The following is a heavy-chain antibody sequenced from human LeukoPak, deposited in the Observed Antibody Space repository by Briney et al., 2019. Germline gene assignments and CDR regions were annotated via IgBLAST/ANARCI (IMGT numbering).Heavy chain of an antibody. D-gene: IGHD3-16*01. CDR3: ARGNPSHYVWGANYYGMDV. J-gene: IGHJ6*04. V-gene: IGHV3-11*06. Sequence: GGSLRLSCAVSGFTFNDYYMSWIRQAPGKGLEWVSYISSSSSYTNYADSVKGRLTISRDNAKNSLYLQMNSLRAEDTAVYYCARGNPSHYVWGANYYGMDVWGKGTTVTVSS. CDR1: GFTFNDYY. CDR2: ISSSSSYT.